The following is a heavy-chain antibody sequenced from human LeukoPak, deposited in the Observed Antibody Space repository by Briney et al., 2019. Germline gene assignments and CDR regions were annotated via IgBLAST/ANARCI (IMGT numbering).Heavy chain of an antibody. D-gene: IGHD5-18*01. CDR1: GGSISTYY. Sequence: SETLSLTCTVSGGSISTYYWGWIRQSPGKGLEWIGYIYYSGNTNYNPSLTSRITISIDTYKNQFSLKLSSVTAADTAVYYCARVGYSYAFDPWGQGTLVTVSS. CDR2: IYYSGNT. CDR3: ARVGYSYAFDP. J-gene: IGHJ5*02. V-gene: IGHV4-59*08.